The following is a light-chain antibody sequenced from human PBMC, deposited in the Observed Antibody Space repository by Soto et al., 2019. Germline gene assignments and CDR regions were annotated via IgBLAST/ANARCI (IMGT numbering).Light chain of an antibody. CDR1: PSVTSN. J-gene: IGKJ2*01. Sequence: EIVMTQSPATLSVSPGERATLSCRASPSVTSNLAWYQQKPGQAPRLLIYAASTRATGIPARFSGSGSGTEFTLTISGLQSEDFAVYYCQQYNNWPYTFGQGTKLEVK. V-gene: IGKV3-15*01. CDR3: QQYNNWPYT. CDR2: AAS.